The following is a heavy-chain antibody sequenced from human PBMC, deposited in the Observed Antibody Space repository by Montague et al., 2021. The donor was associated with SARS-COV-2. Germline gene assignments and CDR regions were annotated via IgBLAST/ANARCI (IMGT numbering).Heavy chain of an antibody. D-gene: IGHD3-9*01. CDR1: GFSLSTSEVG. J-gene: IGHJ5*02. CDR3: AHFGILRYFDP. V-gene: IGHV2-5*02. CDR2: IYGDDDN. Sequence: PALVKPTQTLTLTCTFSGFSLSTSEVGVGWIRQPPGKAPEFLALIYGDDDNRYKPSLKSRLTITKVTPKNQVVLTMTNVDPVDTATYYCAHFGILRYFDPWGQGTLVTVSS.